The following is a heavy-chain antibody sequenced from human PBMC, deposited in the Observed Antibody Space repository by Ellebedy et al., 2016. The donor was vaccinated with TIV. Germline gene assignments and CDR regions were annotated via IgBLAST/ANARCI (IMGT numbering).Heavy chain of an antibody. J-gene: IGHJ3*02. CDR2: ISYDGSNK. D-gene: IGHD1-26*01. V-gene: IGHV3-30-3*01. Sequence: GESLKISCAASGFTFSSYAMHWVRQAPGKGLEWVALISYDGSNKYYADSVKGRFTISRDNSKNTLYLQMNSLRAEDTAVYYCAKDTVGATHAFDIWGQGAMVTVSS. CDR3: AKDTVGATHAFDI. CDR1: GFTFSSYA.